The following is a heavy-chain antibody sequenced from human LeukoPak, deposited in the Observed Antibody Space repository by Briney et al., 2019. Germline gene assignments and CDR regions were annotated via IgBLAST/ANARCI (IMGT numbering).Heavy chain of an antibody. CDR3: AKDYDYGYGGCYAGLFDY. V-gene: IGHV3-23*01. Sequence: GGPLPLSCAASGLNFSRYAMSWVRPAPGKGLEWVSDICGCGGSTNYEVSEKGRFTISRDNSKNTLYLQMNCLTAEDTAVYYCAKDYDYGYGGCYAGLFDYWGQGTLVTVSS. CDR2: ICGCGGST. J-gene: IGHJ4*02. CDR1: GLNFSRYA. D-gene: IGHD5-12*01.